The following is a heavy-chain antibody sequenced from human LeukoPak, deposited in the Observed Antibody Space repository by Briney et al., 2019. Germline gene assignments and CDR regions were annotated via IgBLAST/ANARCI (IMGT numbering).Heavy chain of an antibody. D-gene: IGHD5-12*01. J-gene: IGHJ5*02. CDR3: ASVATIVLAFDP. V-gene: IGHV4-34*09. CDR1: GGSFSGYY. CDR2: INHSGST. Sequence: SESLSLTCAVYGGSFSGYYWSWIRQPPGKGLEWIGEINHSGSTNYNPSLKSRVTISVDTSKNQFSLELSSVTAADTAVYYCASVATIVLAFDPWGQGTLVTVSS.